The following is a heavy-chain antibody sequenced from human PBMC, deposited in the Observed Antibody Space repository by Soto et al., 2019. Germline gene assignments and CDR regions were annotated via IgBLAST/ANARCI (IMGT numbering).Heavy chain of an antibody. J-gene: IGHJ4*02. CDR3: ARDGYYYDSSGYQRVYYFDY. CDR2: IFYSGST. V-gene: IGHV4-59*01. Sequence: SETLSLTCTVSGGSISSYYWSWIRQPPGKGLERIGYIFYSGSTNYNPSLKSRVTISVDTSKNQFSLRLSSVTAADTAVYYCARDGYYYDSSGYQRVYYFDYWGQGTPVTVSS. D-gene: IGHD3-22*01. CDR1: GGSISSYY.